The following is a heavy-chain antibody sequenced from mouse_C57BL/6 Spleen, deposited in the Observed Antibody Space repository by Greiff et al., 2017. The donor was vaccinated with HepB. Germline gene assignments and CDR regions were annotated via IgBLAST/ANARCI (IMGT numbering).Heavy chain of an antibody. CDR3: TTGDSSGGFAY. D-gene: IGHD3-2*02. CDR1: GFNIKDDY. J-gene: IGHJ3*01. CDR2: IDPENGDT. V-gene: IGHV14-4*01. Sequence: VQLKESGAELVRPGASVKLSCTASGFNIKDDYMHWVKQRPEQGLEWIGWIDPENGDTEYASKFQGKATITADTSSNTAYLQLSSLTSEDTAVYYCTTGDSSGGFAYWGQGTLVTVSA.